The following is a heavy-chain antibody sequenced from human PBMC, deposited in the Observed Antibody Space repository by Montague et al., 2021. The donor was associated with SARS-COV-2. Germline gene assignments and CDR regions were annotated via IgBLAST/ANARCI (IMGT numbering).Heavy chain of an antibody. CDR1: GGSISSGSYY. J-gene: IGHJ4*02. CDR3: ARVVGFDFDY. CDR2: IYTSGST. D-gene: IGHD2-21*01. V-gene: IGHV4-61*02. Sequence: TLSLTCTVSGGSISSGSYYWSWIRQPAGKGLEWIGRIYTSGSTNYNPSLKSRVTISVDTSKNQFSLKLSSVTAADTAVYYRARVVGFDFDYWGQGTLVTVSS.